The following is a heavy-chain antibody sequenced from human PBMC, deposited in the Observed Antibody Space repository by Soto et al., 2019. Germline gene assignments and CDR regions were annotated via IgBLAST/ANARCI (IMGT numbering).Heavy chain of an antibody. J-gene: IGHJ4*02. Sequence: ASVKVSCKASGYTFTSYGISWVRQAPGQGLEWMGWISAYNGNTNYAQKLQSRVTMTTDTSTSTAYMELRSLRSDDTAVYYCARDLIAVAGTGFDYWGQGTLVTVSS. CDR3: ARDLIAVAGTGFDY. CDR1: GYTFTSYG. V-gene: IGHV1-18*01. D-gene: IGHD6-19*01. CDR2: ISAYNGNT.